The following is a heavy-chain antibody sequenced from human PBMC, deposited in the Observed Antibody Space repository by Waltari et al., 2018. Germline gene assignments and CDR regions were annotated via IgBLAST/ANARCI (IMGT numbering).Heavy chain of an antibody. V-gene: IGHV1-69*10. J-gene: IGHJ4*02. CDR2: IIPILGIA. CDR1: GGTFSSYA. D-gene: IGHD6-13*01. Sequence: QVQLVQSGAEVKKPGSSVKVSCKASGGTFSSYAISWVRQAPGQGLEWMGGIIPILGIANYAPKFQGRVPITADKSTSTAYMELSSLRSEDTAVYYCARAPPLDSSPYLFDYWGQGTLVTVSS. CDR3: ARAPPLDSSPYLFDY.